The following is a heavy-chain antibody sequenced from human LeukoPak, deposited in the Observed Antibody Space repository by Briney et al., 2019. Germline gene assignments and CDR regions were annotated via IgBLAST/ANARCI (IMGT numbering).Heavy chain of an antibody. J-gene: IGHJ6*03. V-gene: IGHV3-48*01. CDR1: GFTFSSYS. D-gene: IGHD5-12*01. CDR3: ASAYSGYDPDYYMDV. Sequence: PGGSLRLSCAASGFTFSSYSMNWVRQAPGKGLEWVSYISSSSSTIYYADSVKGRFTISRDNAKNSLYLKMNSLRAEDTAVYYCASAYSGYDPDYYMDVWGKGTTVTVSS. CDR2: ISSSSSTI.